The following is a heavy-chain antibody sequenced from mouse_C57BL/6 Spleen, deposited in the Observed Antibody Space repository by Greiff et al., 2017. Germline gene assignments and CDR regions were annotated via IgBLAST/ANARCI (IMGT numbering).Heavy chain of an antibody. CDR1: GYTFTDYY. J-gene: IGHJ3*01. CDR3: ARSGDYYGSPFAY. Sequence: VQLQQSGAELVRPGASVKLSCKASGYTFTDYYINWVKQRPGQGLEWIARIYPGSGNTYYNEKFKGKATLTAEKSSSTAYMQLSSLTSEDSAVYFCARSGDYYGSPFAYWGQGTLVTVSA. V-gene: IGHV1-76*01. CDR2: IYPGSGNT. D-gene: IGHD1-1*01.